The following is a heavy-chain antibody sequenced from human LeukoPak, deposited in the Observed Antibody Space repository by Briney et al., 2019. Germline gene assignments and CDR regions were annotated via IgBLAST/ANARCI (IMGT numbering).Heavy chain of an antibody. CDR2: ISYDGSNK. CDR3: AKDGEYYDSSGYYPDY. D-gene: IGHD3-22*01. Sequence: PGGSLRLSCAASGFTFSSYAMPWVRQAPGKGMEWVAVISYDGSNKYYANSVKGRFTISRDNSKNTLYLQMNSLRAEDTAVYYCAKDGEYYDSSGYYPDYWGQGTLVTVSS. CDR1: GFTFSSYA. J-gene: IGHJ4*02. V-gene: IGHV3-30-3*01.